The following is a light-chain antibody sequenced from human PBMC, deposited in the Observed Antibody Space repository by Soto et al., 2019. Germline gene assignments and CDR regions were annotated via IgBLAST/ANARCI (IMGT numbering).Light chain of an antibody. J-gene: IGKJ2*01. CDR2: GAS. Sequence: EIVLTQSPGTLSLSPGERATLSCRASQSVSSSYLAWYQQKPGQAPRLLLYGASSRATGIPDRFSGSGSGTDFTLTISRLEPEDFAVYYCQQCGSSPPYTFGQGTKVEIK. CDR1: QSVSSSY. V-gene: IGKV3-20*01. CDR3: QQCGSSPPYT.